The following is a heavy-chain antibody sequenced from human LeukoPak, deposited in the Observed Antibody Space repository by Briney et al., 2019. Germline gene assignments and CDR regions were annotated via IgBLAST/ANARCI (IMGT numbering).Heavy chain of an antibody. CDR2: IYYSGGT. Sequence: SETLSLTCTVSGSSISSYYWNWIRQPPGKGLEWIGYIYYSGGTNYNPSLKSRVTISLDTFKNQFSLKLSSVTAADTAVYYCAGASLYYDSSGQRTFDIWGQGTMVTVSS. D-gene: IGHD3-22*01. CDR1: GSSISSYY. V-gene: IGHV4-59*01. J-gene: IGHJ3*02. CDR3: AGASLYYDSSGQRTFDI.